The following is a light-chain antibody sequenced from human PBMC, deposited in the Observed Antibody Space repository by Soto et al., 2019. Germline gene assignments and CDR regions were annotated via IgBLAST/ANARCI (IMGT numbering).Light chain of an antibody. V-gene: IGKV3-20*01. CDR1: QSVSSSY. Sequence: EIVLTQSPGTLSLSPGERATLSCRASQSVSSSYLTWYQQKPGQAPRLLIYGASSRATVIPDRFSGSGSGTDFTLTISRLEPEDFAVYYCQKYGSSPRTFGQGTKVEIK. CDR3: QKYGSSPRT. CDR2: GAS. J-gene: IGKJ1*01.